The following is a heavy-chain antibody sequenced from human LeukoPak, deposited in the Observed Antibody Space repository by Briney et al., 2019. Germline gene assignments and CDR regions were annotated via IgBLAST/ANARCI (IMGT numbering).Heavy chain of an antibody. CDR3: ARVNGPLGSGFDC. CDR2: ISSSSSTI. J-gene: IGHJ4*02. CDR1: GFTFSNCS. D-gene: IGHD2-8*01. V-gene: IGHV3-48*01. Sequence: GGSLRLSCAASGFTFSNCSVNWVRQAPGKGLEWVPYISSSSSTIYYADSVKGRFTISRDNAKNSLYLQMNSLRAEDTAVYYCARVNGPLGSGFDCWGQGTLVTVSS.